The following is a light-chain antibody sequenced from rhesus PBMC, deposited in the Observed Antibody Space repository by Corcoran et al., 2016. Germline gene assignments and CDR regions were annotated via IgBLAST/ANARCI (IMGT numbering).Light chain of an antibody. J-gene: IGKJ1*01. Sequence: DIQMTQSPSSLSASVGDTVTITCRASQGISSYLNWFQQKPGKAPKLLIYAATPLQSGVPSRFSGSGPGTDFTLTISSLQPEDFATYYCQQYKSYPRTFGQGTKVEIK. CDR3: QQYKSYPRT. CDR2: AAT. CDR1: QGISSY. V-gene: IGKV1-28*02.